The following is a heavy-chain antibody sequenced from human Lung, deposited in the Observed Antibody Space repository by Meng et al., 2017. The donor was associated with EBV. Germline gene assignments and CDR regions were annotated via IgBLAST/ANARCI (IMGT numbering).Heavy chain of an antibody. CDR1: GGTFRRDA. D-gene: IGHD3-10*01. J-gene: IGHJ4*02. CDR2: LIPMSDAP. Sequence: QVEVVQSGAEVKKPGSPGKVSCKTPGGTFRRDAISWVRQAPGQGLEWMGGLIPMSDAPHYAQKFQGRVTITADESTSTHYMDLSGLRSEDTAVYYCASESGRGFTPDYWGQGTLVTVSS. CDR3: ASESGRGFTPDY. V-gene: IGHV1-69*01.